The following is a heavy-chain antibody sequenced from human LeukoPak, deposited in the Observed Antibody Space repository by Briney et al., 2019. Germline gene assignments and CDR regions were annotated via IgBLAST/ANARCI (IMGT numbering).Heavy chain of an antibody. D-gene: IGHD3-22*01. CDR1: GGSISSSSYY. CDR3: ARYYYDSSGYYFGRDPYYFDY. J-gene: IGHJ4*02. Sequence: SETLSLTCTVSGGSISSSSYYWGWIRQPPGKGLEWIGSIYYSGSTNYNPSLKSRVTISVDTSKNQFSLKLSSVTAADTAVYYCARYYYDSSGYYFGRDPYYFDYWGQGTLVTVSS. CDR2: IYYSGST. V-gene: IGHV4-39*07.